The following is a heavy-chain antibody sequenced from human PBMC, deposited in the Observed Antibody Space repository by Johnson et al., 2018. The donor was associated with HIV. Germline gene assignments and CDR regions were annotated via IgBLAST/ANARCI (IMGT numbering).Heavy chain of an antibody. Sequence: QVQLVESGGGVVQPGRSLRLSCAASGFTLSSYAMHWVRQAPGKGLEWVAVISYDGSNKYYADSVKGRFTISRDNSKNTLDLQMNSLRAEDTAVYYCASRYTVDAFDIWGQGTMVTVSS. CDR2: ISYDGSNK. V-gene: IGHV3-30*04. D-gene: IGHD1-1*01. CDR3: ASRYTVDAFDI. J-gene: IGHJ3*02. CDR1: GFTLSSYA.